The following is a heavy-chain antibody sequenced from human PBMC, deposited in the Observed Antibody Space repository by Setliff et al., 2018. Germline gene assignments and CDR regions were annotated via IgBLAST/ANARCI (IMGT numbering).Heavy chain of an antibody. CDR3: ARESRYYYDDLGTLDY. D-gene: IGHD3-22*01. J-gene: IGHJ4*02. CDR2: IYSSGST. V-gene: IGHV4-30-4*08. CDR1: GGSISSGDYY. Sequence: PSETLSLTCTVSGGSISSGDYYWSWIRQPPGKGLEWIGYIYSSGSTYYNPSLKSRVSISVDTSKNQFSLKLSSVTAADTAVYYCARESRYYYDDLGTLDYWGQGTLVTVSS.